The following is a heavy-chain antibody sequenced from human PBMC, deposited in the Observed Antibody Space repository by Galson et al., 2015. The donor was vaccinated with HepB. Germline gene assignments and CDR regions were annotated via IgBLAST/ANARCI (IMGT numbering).Heavy chain of an antibody. Sequence: SLRLSCAASGFTFSSYWMHWVRQAPGKGLVWVSRINSDGSSTSYADSVKGRFTISGDDAKNTLYLQMNSLRAEDTAVYYCARTAEYNWNGGAFDIWGQGTMVTVSS. D-gene: IGHD1-1*01. CDR1: GFTFSSYW. J-gene: IGHJ3*02. CDR2: INSDGSST. CDR3: ARTAEYNWNGGAFDI. V-gene: IGHV3-74*01.